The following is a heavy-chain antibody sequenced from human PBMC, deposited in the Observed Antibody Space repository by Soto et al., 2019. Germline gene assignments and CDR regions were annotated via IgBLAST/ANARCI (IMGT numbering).Heavy chain of an antibody. Sequence: EVQLVQSGAEVKKPGESLRISCKVSGYKFTTYWISWVRQMPGKGLEWMGRIDPSDSDSNYSPSFQGHVTISADKSVSTVYLQWSRLEASDTAMYYCVRHLTGFDPWGQGTLVTVSS. D-gene: IGHD7-27*01. CDR1: GYKFTTYW. J-gene: IGHJ5*02. CDR3: VRHLTGFDP. V-gene: IGHV5-10-1*01. CDR2: IDPSDSDS.